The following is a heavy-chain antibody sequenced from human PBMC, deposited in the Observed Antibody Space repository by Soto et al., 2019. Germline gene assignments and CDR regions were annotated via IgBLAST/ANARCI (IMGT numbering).Heavy chain of an antibody. J-gene: IGHJ4*02. CDR1: GFTFNIYA. V-gene: IGHV3-23*01. D-gene: IGHD1-26*01. Sequence: EVQLLESGGGLVQPGGSLRLSCAASGFTFNIYAMSWVRQAPGKGLEWVSGISGSGDSTYYADSVKGRFTISRDNSKNKVYLQMNSLRAEDTAVYYCAKDLRDVVGASMWDYWGQGTLVTVSS. CDR3: AKDLRDVVGASMWDY. CDR2: ISGSGDST.